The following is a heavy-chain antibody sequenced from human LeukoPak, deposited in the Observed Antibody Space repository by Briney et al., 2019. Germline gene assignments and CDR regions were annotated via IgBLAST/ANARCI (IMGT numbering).Heavy chain of an antibody. CDR1: GFTFSRYA. D-gene: IGHD3-3*01. J-gene: IGHJ4*02. CDR3: AKVPYYDFWSGEPYFDY. CDR2: NTGSGAST. V-gene: IGHV3-23*01. Sequence: GGSLRLSCAASGFTFSRYAMSWVRQALGKGLEWVSANTGSGASTYYADSVKGRFTISRDNSKNTLYLQMNSLRAEDSAIYYCAKVPYYDFWSGEPYFDYWGKGTLVTVSS.